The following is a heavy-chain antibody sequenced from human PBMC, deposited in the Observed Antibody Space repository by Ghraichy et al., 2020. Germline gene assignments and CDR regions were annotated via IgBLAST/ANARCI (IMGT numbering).Heavy chain of an antibody. J-gene: IGHJ4*02. CDR3: ARSRSNSWFDY. V-gene: IGHV4-39*01. D-gene: IGHD1-26*01. CDR1: GGSISSRGSY. Sequence: SETLSLTCTVSGGSISSRGSYWGWVRQPPGNGLEWIVSISHSGSTYYNSSLKSRVPISVDTSKNQFSLKLSSVTAADTAVYFCARSRSNSWFDYWGQGTLVSVSS. CDR2: ISHSGST.